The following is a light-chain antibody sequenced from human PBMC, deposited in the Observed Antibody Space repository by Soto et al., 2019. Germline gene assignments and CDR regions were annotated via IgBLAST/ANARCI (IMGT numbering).Light chain of an antibody. CDR3: QEYNNVLFT. CDR1: QGIGNY. Sequence: DIQMTQSPSSLSASVGDRVTITCRASQGIGNYLAWYQQKPGKVPKLLIYDASALQSGVPSRFSGSGSGTDFTLTISSLQPEDIATYYCQEYNNVLFTFGPGTKVEIK. J-gene: IGKJ3*01. CDR2: DAS. V-gene: IGKV1-27*01.